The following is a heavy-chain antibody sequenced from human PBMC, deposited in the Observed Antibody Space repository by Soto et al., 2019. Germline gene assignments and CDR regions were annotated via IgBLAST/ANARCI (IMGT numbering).Heavy chain of an antibody. V-gene: IGHV1-58*01. Sequence: SVKVSCKASGFTFTSSAVQWVRQARGQRLEWIGWIVVGSGNTNYAQKFQERVTITRDMSISTAYMELSRLRSDDTAVYYCARADYDSSGSHNWFDPWGQGTLVTVSS. CDR1: GFTFTSSA. CDR2: IVVGSGNT. J-gene: IGHJ5*02. D-gene: IGHD3-22*01. CDR3: ARADYDSSGSHNWFDP.